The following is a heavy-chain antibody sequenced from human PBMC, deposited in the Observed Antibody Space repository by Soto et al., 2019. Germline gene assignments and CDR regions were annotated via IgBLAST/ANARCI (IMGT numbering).Heavy chain of an antibody. V-gene: IGHV3-64D*08. D-gene: IGHD6-13*01. Sequence: GKGLEYVSGVSNSGRSTNYADSVKGRFTISRDNSKNNLYLQMSSLRPDDTAVYYCVKDSSRSWFSVFDSWGQGTLVIVSS. J-gene: IGHJ4*02. CDR2: VSNSGRST. CDR3: VKDSSRSWFSVFDS.